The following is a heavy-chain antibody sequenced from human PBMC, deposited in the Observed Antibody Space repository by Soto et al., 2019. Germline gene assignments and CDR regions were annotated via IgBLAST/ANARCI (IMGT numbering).Heavy chain of an antibody. CDR2: ISGSGSST. J-gene: IGHJ4*02. CDR3: AKDSGGRSTFYFDY. V-gene: IGHV3-23*01. D-gene: IGHD1-26*01. Sequence: PGGSLRLSCAASGFTFSSYAMSWVRQAPGKGLEWVSAISGSGSSTYYADSVKGRFTISRDNSKNTLYLQMNSLRAEDTAVYYCAKDSGGRSTFYFDYWGQGTLVTVSS. CDR1: GFTFSSYA.